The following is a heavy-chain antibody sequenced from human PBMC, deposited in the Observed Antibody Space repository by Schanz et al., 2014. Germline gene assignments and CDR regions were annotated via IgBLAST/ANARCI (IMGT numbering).Heavy chain of an antibody. D-gene: IGHD6-13*01. CDR2: IKSDGSST. CDR3: AKSQGSSFDS. J-gene: IGHJ4*02. V-gene: IGHV3-74*01. Sequence: EVQVVESGGGLVQPGGSLRLSCAASGFTFSSYWMHWVRQVPGKGLVWVSRIKSDGSSTSYADSVKGRFTISRDNSKNSLYLQMNSLRAEDTAVYYCAKSQGSSFDSWGQGTRVTVSS. CDR1: GFTFSSYW.